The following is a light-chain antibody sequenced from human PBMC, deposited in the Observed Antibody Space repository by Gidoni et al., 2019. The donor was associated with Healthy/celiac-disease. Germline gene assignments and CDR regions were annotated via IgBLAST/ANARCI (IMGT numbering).Light chain of an antibody. Sequence: DIQLTQSPSSLSASVGDRVTITCRESQSISSYLNLYQQKPGKVPKLLIYAAYSLQSGVPSSFSGSGSGSDLTLTILSLQPEDFATYYCQQSYSTPYTWGQGTKREI. J-gene: IGKJ2*01. V-gene: IGKV1-39*01. CDR3: QQSYSTPYT. CDR1: QSISSY. CDR2: AAY.